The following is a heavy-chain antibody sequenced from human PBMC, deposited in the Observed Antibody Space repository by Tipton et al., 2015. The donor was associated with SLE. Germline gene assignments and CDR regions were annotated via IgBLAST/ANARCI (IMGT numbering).Heavy chain of an antibody. CDR3: ARHSRHITSSGIYPKAGSQH. D-gene: IGHD3-10*01. CDR2: ISHTEST. Sequence: TLSLTCTVSGYSITSGDYWGWIRQPPGKGLEWIAIISHTESTYYNPSLKSRVTISIDTSRNQFSLRLNSVTAPDTAVYYCARHSRHITSSGIYPKAGSQHWGQGTLVTVSS. CDR1: GYSITSGDY. V-gene: IGHV4-38-2*02. J-gene: IGHJ1*01.